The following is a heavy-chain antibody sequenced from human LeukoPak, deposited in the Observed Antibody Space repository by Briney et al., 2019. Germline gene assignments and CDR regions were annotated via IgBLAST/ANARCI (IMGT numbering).Heavy chain of an antibody. CDR2: ISSSSSYI. CDR1: GFTFSSYS. D-gene: IGHD4-17*01. V-gene: IGHV3-21*01. J-gene: IGHJ4*02. Sequence: GGSLRPSCAASGFTFSSYSMNWVRQAPGKGLEWVSSISSSSSYIYYADSVKGRFTISRDNAKNSLYLQMNSLRAEDTAVYYCARVPLTTVTTDFDYWGQGTLVTVSS. CDR3: ARVPLTTVTTDFDY.